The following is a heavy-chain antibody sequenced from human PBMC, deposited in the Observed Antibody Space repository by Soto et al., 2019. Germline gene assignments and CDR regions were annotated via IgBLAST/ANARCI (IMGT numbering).Heavy chain of an antibody. CDR2: ISYDGSNK. CDR3: ARGRRDIVLVPAAQFDY. CDR1: GFTFSSYA. V-gene: IGHV3-30-3*01. Sequence: PGGSLRLSCAASGFTFSSYAMHWVRQAPGKGLEWVAVISYDGSNKYYADSVKGRFTISRDNSKNTLYLQMNSLRAEDTAVYYCARGRRDIVLVPAAQFDYWGQGTLVTVSS. D-gene: IGHD2-2*01. J-gene: IGHJ4*02.